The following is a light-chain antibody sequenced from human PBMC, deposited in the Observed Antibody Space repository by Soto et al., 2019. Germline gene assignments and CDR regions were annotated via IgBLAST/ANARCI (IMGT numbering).Light chain of an antibody. V-gene: IGKV3-15*01. CDR1: QSVSSN. Sequence: EIVMTQSPATLSVSPGERATLSCRASQSVSSNLAWYQQKPGQAPRLLIYGASTRATGIPARFSGSGSGTVFTLTISNLQSEDFAVYYCQHYNNWPPWTFGQGTKLEIK. CDR3: QHYNNWPPWT. J-gene: IGKJ1*01. CDR2: GAS.